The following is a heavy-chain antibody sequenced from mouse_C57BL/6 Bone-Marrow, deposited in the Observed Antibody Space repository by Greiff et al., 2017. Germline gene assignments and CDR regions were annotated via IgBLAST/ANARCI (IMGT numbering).Heavy chain of an antibody. J-gene: IGHJ2*01. CDR3: EKKPLGGYPDY. D-gene: IGHD1-1*02. Sequence: VQLQQSGPELVKPGASVKISCKASGYSFTGYYMNWVKQSPEKSLEWIGEINPSTGGTTYNQKFKAKATLTVDKSSSTAYMQLKSLTSEDSAVYYCEKKPLGGYPDYWGQGTTLTVSS. CDR2: INPSTGGT. V-gene: IGHV1-42*01. CDR1: GYSFTGYY.